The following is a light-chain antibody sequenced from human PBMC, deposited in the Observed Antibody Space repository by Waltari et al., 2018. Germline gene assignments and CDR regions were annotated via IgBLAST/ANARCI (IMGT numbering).Light chain of an antibody. V-gene: IGLV2-14*03. Sequence: QSALTQPASVSGSPGQSITISCTGTSSDVGGYNYVSWYQQHPGKAPKLMIYDVSNRPSGVSNRCSVSKSRNTASLTISGLQAEDEADYYCSSYTSSSTLVFGGGTKLTVL. CDR3: SSYTSSSTLV. J-gene: IGLJ2*01. CDR2: DVS. CDR1: SSDVGGYNY.